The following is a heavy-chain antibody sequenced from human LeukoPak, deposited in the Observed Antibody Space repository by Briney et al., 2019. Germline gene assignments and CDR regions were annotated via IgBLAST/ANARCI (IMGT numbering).Heavy chain of an antibody. V-gene: IGHV3-23*01. CDR2: ISGSGGSA. D-gene: IGHD6-19*01. CDR3: AKGRGSGWYSVTSDF. J-gene: IGHJ3*01. Sequence: EGSLRLSCAASGFTFSSYAMSWVRQVPGKGLDWVSVISGSGGSAYYADSVKGRFTMSRDNSKNTLYLQMNRLRAEDTAVYYCAKGRGSGWYSVTSDFWGQGTMVTVSS. CDR1: GFTFSSYA.